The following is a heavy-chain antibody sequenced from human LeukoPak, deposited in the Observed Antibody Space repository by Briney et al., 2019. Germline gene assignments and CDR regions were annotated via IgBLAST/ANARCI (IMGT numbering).Heavy chain of an antibody. J-gene: IGHJ4*02. CDR3: ARSADSGGYFREITLYYFDY. D-gene: IGHD3-22*01. CDR2: ITPIFGTA. Sequence: GASVKVSCKASGGTFSRFTISWVRQAPGQGFEWMGGITPIFGTANFAQKFQGRVSITADGSTSTAFMELSSLRSEDTAVYYCARSADSGGYFREITLYYFDYWGQGTLVTVSS. CDR1: GGTFSRFT. V-gene: IGHV1-69*13.